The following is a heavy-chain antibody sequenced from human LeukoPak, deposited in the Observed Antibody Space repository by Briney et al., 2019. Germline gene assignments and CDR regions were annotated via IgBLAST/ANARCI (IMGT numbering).Heavy chain of an antibody. CDR2: IFPSGGEI. D-gene: IGHD2-8*02. CDR1: GFTFSSYS. Sequence: PGGSLRLSCAASGFTFSSYSMCWVRQPPGKGLEWVSSIFPSGGEIHYADSVRGRFTISRDNSKSTLSLQMNSLRAEDTAIYYCATYRQVLLPFESWGQGTLVTVSS. V-gene: IGHV3-23*01. J-gene: IGHJ4*02. CDR3: ATYRQVLLPFES.